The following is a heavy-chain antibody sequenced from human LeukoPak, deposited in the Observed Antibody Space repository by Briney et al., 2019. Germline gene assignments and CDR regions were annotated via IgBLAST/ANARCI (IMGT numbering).Heavy chain of an antibody. V-gene: IGHV3-30*14. J-gene: IGHJ6*02. CDR1: GFTFSSYA. CDR3: ARDDLRNGMDV. Sequence: GGSLRLSCAASGFTFSSYAMHWVRQAPGKGLEWVAVISYDGSNKYYADSVKGRFTISRDNSKNTLYLQMNSLRAEDTAVYYCARDDLRNGMDVWGQGTTVTVSS. D-gene: IGHD2-21*02. CDR2: ISYDGSNK.